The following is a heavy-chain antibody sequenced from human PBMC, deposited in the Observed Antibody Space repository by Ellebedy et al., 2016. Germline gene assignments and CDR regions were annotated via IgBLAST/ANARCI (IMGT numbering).Heavy chain of an antibody. CDR1: GFTFTSSA. Sequence: ASVKVSCKASGFTFTSSAMQWVRQARGQRLEWIGWIVVGSGNTNYAQKFQERVTITRDMSTSTAYMELSSLRSEDTAVYYCAASLEIAAAGTGDYWGQGTLVTVSS. D-gene: IGHD6-13*01. J-gene: IGHJ4*02. CDR2: IVVGSGNT. V-gene: IGHV1-58*02. CDR3: AASLEIAAAGTGDY.